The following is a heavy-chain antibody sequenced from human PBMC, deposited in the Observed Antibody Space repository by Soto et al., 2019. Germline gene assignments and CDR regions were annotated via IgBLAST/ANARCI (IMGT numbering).Heavy chain of an antibody. Sequence: QVQLVESGGGVVQPGRSLRLSCAASGFTFSSYAMHWVRQAPGKGLEWVAVISHDGINKYYADSVKGRFTISRDNSNNTLYLQMNSLRAEATAVYYCARDTIYVVVAATTYWGQGTLVTVSS. CDR1: GFTFSSYA. J-gene: IGHJ4*02. V-gene: IGHV3-30-3*01. CDR3: ARDTIYVVVAATTY. CDR2: ISHDGINK. D-gene: IGHD2-15*01.